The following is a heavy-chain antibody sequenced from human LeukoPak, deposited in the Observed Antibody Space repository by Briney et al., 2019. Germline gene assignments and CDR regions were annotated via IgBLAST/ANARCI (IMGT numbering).Heavy chain of an antibody. CDR2: INHGGST. J-gene: IGHJ4*02. V-gene: IGHV4-34*01. CDR3: ARRIAAAGTHFDY. Sequence: SETLSLTCAVYGGSFSGYYWSWIRQPPGKGLEWIGEINHGGSTNYNPSLKSRVTISVDTSKNQFSLKLSSVTAADTAVYYCARRIAAAGTHFDYWGQGTLVTVSS. CDR1: GGSFSGYY. D-gene: IGHD6-13*01.